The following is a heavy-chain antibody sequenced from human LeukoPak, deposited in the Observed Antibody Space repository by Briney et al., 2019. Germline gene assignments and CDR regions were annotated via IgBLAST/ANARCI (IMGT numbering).Heavy chain of an antibody. CDR2: ISYDGSNK. V-gene: IGHV3-30*03. CDR1: GFTFSSYG. D-gene: IGHD6-19*01. J-gene: IGHJ4*02. Sequence: GRTLRNSCAASGFTFSSYGIYWVRQDQDKGLEWVAVISYDGSNKYYADSVKGRFTISRDNSKNTLYLQMNSLRAEDTAVYYCARGWAVAGPFDYWGQGTLVTVSS. CDR3: ARGWAVAGPFDY.